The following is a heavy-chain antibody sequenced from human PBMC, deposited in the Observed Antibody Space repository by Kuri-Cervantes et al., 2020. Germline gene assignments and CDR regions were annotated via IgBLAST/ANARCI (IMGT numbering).Heavy chain of an antibody. CDR2: ISFDGKKD. Sequence: GESLKISCAASGFTFCSFGMHWVRQAPGGGLEWVAVISFDGKKDYYADSVKGRFTISRDNSKNTLYLQINSLRPEDTAVYYCARARRYGVGSYDYLYMDVWGKGTTVTVSS. J-gene: IGHJ6*03. V-gene: IGHV3-30*03. D-gene: IGHD3-10*01. CDR3: ARARRYGVGSYDYLYMDV. CDR1: GFTFCSFG.